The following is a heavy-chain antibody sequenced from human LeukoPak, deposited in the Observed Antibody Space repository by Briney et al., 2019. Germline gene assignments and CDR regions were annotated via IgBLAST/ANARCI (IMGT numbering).Heavy chain of an antibody. CDR1: GGSISSYY. V-gene: IGHV4-59*08. Sequence: SETLSLTCTVSGGSISSYYWSWIRRPPGKGLEWIGYIYYSGSTNYNPSLKSRVTISVDTSKNQFSLKLSSVTAADTAVYYCAGVRGVIIDAFDIWGQGTMLTVSS. CDR2: IYYSGST. CDR3: AGVRGVIIDAFDI. D-gene: IGHD3-10*01. J-gene: IGHJ3*02.